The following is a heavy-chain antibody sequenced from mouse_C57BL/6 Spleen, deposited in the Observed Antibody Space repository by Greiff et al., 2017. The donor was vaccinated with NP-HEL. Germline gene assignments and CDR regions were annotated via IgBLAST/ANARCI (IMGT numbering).Heavy chain of an antibody. CDR1: GYTFTSYW. CDR3: ASRWLLRPFDY. D-gene: IGHD2-3*01. Sequence: QVHVKQPGAELVRPGTSVKLSCKASGYTFTSYWMHWVKQRPGQGLEWIGVIDPSDSYTNYNQKFKGKATLTVDTSSSTAYMQLSSLTSEDSAVYYCASRWLLRPFDYWGQGTTLTVSS. J-gene: IGHJ2*01. V-gene: IGHV1-59*01. CDR2: IDPSDSYT.